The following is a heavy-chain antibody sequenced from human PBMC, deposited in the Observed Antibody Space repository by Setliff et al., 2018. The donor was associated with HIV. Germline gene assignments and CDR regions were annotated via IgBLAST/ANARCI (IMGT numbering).Heavy chain of an antibody. Sequence: GASVKVSCKASGGTFSNYAISWVRQAPGQGLEWMGGIIPIFGTANYAQKFQGRVTITTDESTSTAYMALSSLRSQDTAVYYCARGGSGHYYYYYCMDVWGQGTTVTVSS. V-gene: IGHV1-69*05. CDR2: IIPIFGTA. D-gene: IGHD2-15*01. J-gene: IGHJ6*02. CDR3: ARGGSGHYYYYYCMDV. CDR1: GGTFSNYA.